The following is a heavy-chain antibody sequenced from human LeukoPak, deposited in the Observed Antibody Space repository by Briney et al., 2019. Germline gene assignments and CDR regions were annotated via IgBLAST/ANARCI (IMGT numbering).Heavy chain of an antibody. CDR2: INPNSGGT. CDR1: GYTFTSYY. J-gene: IGHJ4*02. CDR3: ARVLWSGYYTPIDY. D-gene: IGHD3-3*01. V-gene: IGHV1-2*02. Sequence: ASVKVSCKASGYTFTSYYMHWVRQAPGQGLEWMGWINPNSGGTNYAQKFQGRVTMTRDTSISTAYMELSRLRSDDTAVYYCARVLWSGYYTPIDYWGQGTLVTVSS.